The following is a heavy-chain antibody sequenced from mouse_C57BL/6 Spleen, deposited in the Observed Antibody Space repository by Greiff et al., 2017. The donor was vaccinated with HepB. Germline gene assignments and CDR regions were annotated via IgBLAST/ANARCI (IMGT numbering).Heavy chain of an antibody. J-gene: IGHJ3*01. D-gene: IGHD2-4*01. CDR2: ISNGGGST. Sequence: DVKLVESGGGLVQPGGSLKLSCAASGFTFSDYYMYWVRQTPEKRLEWVAYISNGGGSTYYPDTVKGRFTISRDNAKNTLYLQMSRLKSEDTAMYYCASLYYDYDGAYWGQGTLVTVSA. CDR1: GFTFSDYY. V-gene: IGHV5-12*01. CDR3: ASLYYDYDGAY.